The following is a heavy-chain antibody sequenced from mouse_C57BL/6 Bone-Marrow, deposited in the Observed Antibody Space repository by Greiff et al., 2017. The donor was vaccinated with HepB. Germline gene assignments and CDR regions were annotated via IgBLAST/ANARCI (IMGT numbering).Heavy chain of an antibody. CDR1: GYTFTSYW. D-gene: IGHD1-1*01. CDR2: IHPNSGST. CDR3: AGGPSYYYGSSYGY. V-gene: IGHV1-64*01. J-gene: IGHJ2*01. Sequence: QVQLQQPGAELVKPGASVKLSCKASGYTFTSYWMHWVKQRPGQGLEWIGMIHPNSGSTNYNEKFKSKATLTVDKSSSTAYMQLSSLTSEDSAVYYCAGGPSYYYGSSYGYWGQGTTLTVSS.